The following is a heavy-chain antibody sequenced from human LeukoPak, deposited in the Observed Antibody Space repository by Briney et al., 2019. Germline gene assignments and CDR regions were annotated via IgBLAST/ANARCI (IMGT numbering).Heavy chain of an antibody. CDR3: ARDPESSMDV. J-gene: IGHJ6*02. Sequence: PGGSQTLYCAAPGFTFTNHGFHWVRQAPGKGLEWVEAIWYDGIKVCYADSVKGRFTISRDNSKNTVYLQMNSLRVEDTAVYYCARDPESSMDVWGQGTTVTV. CDR1: GFTFTNHG. V-gene: IGHV3-33*01. CDR2: IWYDGIKV. D-gene: IGHD1-14*01.